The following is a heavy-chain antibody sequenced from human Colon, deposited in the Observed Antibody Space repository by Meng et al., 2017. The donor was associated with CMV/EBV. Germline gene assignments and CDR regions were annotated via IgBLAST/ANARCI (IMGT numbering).Heavy chain of an antibody. Sequence: SETLSLTCTVSGDSIRSSSYYWAWIRQPPGKGLEWIGSMFYSGSTYYSASLKSRVTMSIDTSKNQVSLKLTSVTAADTAVYYCARDGQRISVVWGVPNWFDPWGQGTLVTVSS. CDR3: ARDGQRISVVWGVPNWFDP. D-gene: IGHD3-10*01. V-gene: IGHV4-39*07. CDR1: GDSIRSSSYY. J-gene: IGHJ5*02. CDR2: MFYSGST.